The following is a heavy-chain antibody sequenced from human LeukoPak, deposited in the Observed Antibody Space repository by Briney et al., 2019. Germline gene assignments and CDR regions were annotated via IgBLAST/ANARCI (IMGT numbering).Heavy chain of an antibody. D-gene: IGHD2-2*01. V-gene: IGHV3-48*01. CDR3: AREDVVVPPDGMDV. Sequence: GGSLRLSCAAYGFTFSSYSMNWVRQAPGKGLEWVSYISSSSSTIYYADSVKGRFTISRDNAKNSLYLQMNSLRAEDTAVYYCAREDVVVPPDGMDVWGQGTTVTVSS. J-gene: IGHJ6*02. CDR2: ISSSSSTI. CDR1: GFTFSSYS.